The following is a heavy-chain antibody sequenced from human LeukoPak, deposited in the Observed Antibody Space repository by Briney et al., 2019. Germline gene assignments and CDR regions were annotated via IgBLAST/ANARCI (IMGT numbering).Heavy chain of an antibody. CDR2: INAGNGNT. V-gene: IGHV1-3*01. J-gene: IGHJ6*02. D-gene: IGHD6-13*01. CDR1: GYTFTTYD. Sequence: ASVKVSCKASGYTFTTYDINWVRQATGQRLEWMGWINAGNGNTKYSQKFQGRVTITRDTSASTAYMELSSLRSEDTAVYYCASGVSSWYRRYYYGMDVWGQGTTVTVSS. CDR3: ASGVSSWYRRYYYGMDV.